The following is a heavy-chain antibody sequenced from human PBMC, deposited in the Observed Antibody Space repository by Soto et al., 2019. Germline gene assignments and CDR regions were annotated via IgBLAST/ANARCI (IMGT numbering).Heavy chain of an antibody. CDR3: AKDQGRVRITGTALDY. Sequence: QVQLVESGGGVVQPGRSLRLSCAASGFTFSNYGMHWVRQAPGKGLEWVAVISFDGSNEYYADSVKGRFTISRDNSKNTLYLQMNSLRAEDTAVFYCAKDQGRVRITGTALDYWGQGTLVTVSS. D-gene: IGHD1-7*01. J-gene: IGHJ4*02. CDR2: ISFDGSNE. CDR1: GFTFSNYG. V-gene: IGHV3-30*18.